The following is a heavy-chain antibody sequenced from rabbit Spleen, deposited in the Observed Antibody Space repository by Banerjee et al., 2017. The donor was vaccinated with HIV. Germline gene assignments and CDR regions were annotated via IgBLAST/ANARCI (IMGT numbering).Heavy chain of an antibody. V-gene: IGHV1S45*01. CDR3: ARGAGTSFSTYGMDL. D-gene: IGHD8-1*01. CDR2: VYAGSSGST. CDR1: GFSFNSGYD. Sequence: QEQLVESGGGLVRPEGSLKLSCTASGFSFNSGYDMCWVRQAPGKGLEWIACVYAGSSGSTYSATWAKGRFTISKTSSTTVTLQMTSLTAADTATYFCARGAGTSFSTYGMDLWGPGTLVTVS. J-gene: IGHJ6*01.